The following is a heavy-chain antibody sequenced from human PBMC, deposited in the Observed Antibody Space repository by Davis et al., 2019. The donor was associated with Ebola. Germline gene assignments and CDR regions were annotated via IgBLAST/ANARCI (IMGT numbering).Heavy chain of an antibody. CDR3: ARGPRKMATTNFDY. Sequence: GESLKISCAASGSSFSDYYMSWIRQAPGKGLEWVSYISISSGFTNYADSVKGRFTISRDNAKNSLYLQMNSLRAEETAVYYCARGPRKMATTNFDYWGQGTLVTVSS. J-gene: IGHJ4*02. CDR1: GSSFSDYY. V-gene: IGHV3-11*06. D-gene: IGHD5-24*01. CDR2: ISISSGFT.